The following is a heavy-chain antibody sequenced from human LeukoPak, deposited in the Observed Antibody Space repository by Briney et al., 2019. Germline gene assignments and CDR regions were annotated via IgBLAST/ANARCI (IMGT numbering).Heavy chain of an antibody. CDR3: ARAGAGNEYVGLFDY. CDR2: IYYTGSI. CDR1: GGSMSSYY. Sequence: SETLSLTCTVSGGSMSSYYWIWIRQPPGKELEWIGYIYYTGSINYNPSLKSRVTISVDTSKNQFSLKLSSVTAADTAVYYCARAGAGNEYVGLFDYWGQGTLVTVSS. J-gene: IGHJ4*02. V-gene: IGHV4-59*01. D-gene: IGHD3-16*01.